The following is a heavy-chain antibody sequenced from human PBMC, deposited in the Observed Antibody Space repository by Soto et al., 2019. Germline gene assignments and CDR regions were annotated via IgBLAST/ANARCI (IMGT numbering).Heavy chain of an antibody. V-gene: IGHV3-11*01. CDR2: ISSSGSNK. J-gene: IGHJ4*02. CDR3: ARGEDNWNPFPFDY. D-gene: IGHD1-20*01. Sequence: QVQLVESGGGLVKPGGSLRLSCAASGFTFSDYYMSWIRQAPGKGLEWVSYISSSGSNKYYADSVKGRFTISRDNAKNTLYLQMNSLRVEDTAVYYCARGEDNWNPFPFDYWGQGSLVTVSS. CDR1: GFTFSDYY.